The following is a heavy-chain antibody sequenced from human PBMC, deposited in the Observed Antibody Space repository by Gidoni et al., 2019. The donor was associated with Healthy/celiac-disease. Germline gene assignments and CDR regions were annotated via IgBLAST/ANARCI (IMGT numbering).Heavy chain of an antibody. CDR3: ARAPDSSSSLYYYYYMDV. CDR1: GGTFSSYA. V-gene: IGHV1-69*06. CDR2: IIPIFGTA. J-gene: IGHJ6*03. Sequence: QVQLVQSGAEVKKPGSSVKVSCKASGGTFSSYAISWVRQAPGQGLEWMGGIIPIFGTANYAQKFQGRVTITADKSTSTAYMELSSLRSEDTAVYYCARAPDSSSSLYYYYYMDVWGKGTTVTVSS. D-gene: IGHD6-6*01.